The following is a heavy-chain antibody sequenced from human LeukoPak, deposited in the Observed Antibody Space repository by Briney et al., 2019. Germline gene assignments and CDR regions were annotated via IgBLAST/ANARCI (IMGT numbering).Heavy chain of an antibody. J-gene: IGHJ4*02. CDR1: GFTFSSYA. Sequence: GGSLRLSCAASGFTFSSYAMNWVRQAPGKGLEWVSAISGSGGSTYYADSVKGRFTISRDNSKNTLYLQMNSLRAEDTAVYYCGVYSSGWPLPIDYWGQGTLVTVSS. CDR2: ISGSGGST. D-gene: IGHD6-19*01. CDR3: GVYSSGWPLPIDY. V-gene: IGHV3-23*01.